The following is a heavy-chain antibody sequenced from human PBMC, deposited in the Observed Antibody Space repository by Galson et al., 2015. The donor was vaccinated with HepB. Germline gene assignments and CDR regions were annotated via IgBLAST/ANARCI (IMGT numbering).Heavy chain of an antibody. J-gene: IGHJ4*02. CDR1: GFTFSAYW. D-gene: IGHD3-10*01. Sequence: SLRLSCAASGFTFSAYWMRWVRQAPGKGLEWVADVNLDGSQMYYADSVKGRFTISRDNAEKSVSLHMYSLRAEDTDVYYCAREGMIRTLAHKTPDYWGQGALVTVSS. CDR2: VNLDGSQM. CDR3: AREGMIRTLAHKTPDY. V-gene: IGHV3-7*03.